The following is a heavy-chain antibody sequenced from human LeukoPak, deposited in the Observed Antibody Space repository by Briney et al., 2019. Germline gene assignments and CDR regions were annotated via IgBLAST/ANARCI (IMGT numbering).Heavy chain of an antibody. J-gene: IGHJ5*02. CDR1: GGTFSSYA. D-gene: IGHD3-10*01. V-gene: IGHV1-69*05. CDR3: ARGLARGPRWVVRGVEPGFDP. CDR2: IIPIFGTA. Sequence: GASVKVSCKASGGTFSSYAISWVRQAPGQGLEWMGGIIPIFGTANYAQKFQGRVTITTDESTSTAYMELSSLRSEDTAVYYCARGLARGPRWVVRGVEPGFDPWGQGTLVTVSS.